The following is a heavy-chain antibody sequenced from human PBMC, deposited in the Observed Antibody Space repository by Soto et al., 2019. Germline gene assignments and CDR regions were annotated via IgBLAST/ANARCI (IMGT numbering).Heavy chain of an antibody. V-gene: IGHV4-34*01. D-gene: IGHD2-8*02. CDR2: INHSGST. Sequence: QVQLQQWGAGLLKPSETLSLTCAVYGGSFSGYYWTWIRQPPGTGLEWIGEINHSGSTNYNPSLKSRVTISVDTSKIQFSLKLTSVTAADTAVYYCARDKITGLFAYWGQGTLVTVSS. J-gene: IGHJ4*02. CDR1: GGSFSGYY. CDR3: ARDKITGLFAY.